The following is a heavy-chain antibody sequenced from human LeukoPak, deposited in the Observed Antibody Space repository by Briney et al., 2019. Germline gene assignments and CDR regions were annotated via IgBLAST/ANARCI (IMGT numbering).Heavy chain of an antibody. CDR1: GFTFSSYW. Sequence: GGSLRLSCAASGFTFSSYWMSWVRQAPGKGLEWVANIKQDGSEKYYVDSVKGRFTISRDNAKNSLYLQTNSLRAEDTAVYYCARETPSMIVVVITTRYYYGMDVWGQGTTVTVSS. J-gene: IGHJ6*02. D-gene: IGHD3-22*01. CDR2: IKQDGSEK. V-gene: IGHV3-7*01. CDR3: ARETPSMIVVVITTRYYYGMDV.